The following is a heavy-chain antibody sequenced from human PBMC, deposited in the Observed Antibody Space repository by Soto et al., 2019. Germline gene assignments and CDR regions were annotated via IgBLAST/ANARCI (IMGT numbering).Heavy chain of an antibody. CDR3: ARDRASIAAPDY. D-gene: IGHD6-13*01. CDR2: INPSGGST. CDR1: GYTFTSYY. Sequence: GASVKVSCKASGYTFTSYYMHWVRQAPGQGREWMGIINPSGGSTSYAQKFQGRVTMTRDTSTSTVYMELSSLRSEDTAVYYCARDRASIAAPDYWGQGTLVTVSS. V-gene: IGHV1-46*01. J-gene: IGHJ4*02.